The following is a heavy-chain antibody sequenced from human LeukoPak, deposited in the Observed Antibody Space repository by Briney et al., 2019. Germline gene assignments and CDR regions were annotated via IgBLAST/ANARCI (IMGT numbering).Heavy chain of an antibody. V-gene: IGHV3-48*03. Sequence: GGSLRLSCAGSGFTFSSYEMNWVRQAQGKGLEWVSKISSSGSAIYYADSVKGRFTISRDNAKSTLYLQMNSLRAEDTAVYYCARGGSLGYWGQGTLVTVST. D-gene: IGHD6-19*01. CDR1: GFTFSSYE. J-gene: IGHJ4*02. CDR3: ARGGSLGY. CDR2: ISSSGSAI.